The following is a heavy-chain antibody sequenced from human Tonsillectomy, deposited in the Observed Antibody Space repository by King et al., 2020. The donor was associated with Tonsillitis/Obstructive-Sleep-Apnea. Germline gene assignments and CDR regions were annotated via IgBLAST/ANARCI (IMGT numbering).Heavy chain of an antibody. Sequence: VQLVESGGGLVQPGGSLRLSCAASGFTFSSYAMHWVRQAPGKGLEYVSGISSNGGSTNYANSVKGRFIISRDNSKNTLYLQMGSLRAEDMAVYYCARVADCWSGTSLRDYYYMDVWGKGTTVTVSS. V-gene: IGHV3-64*01. CDR1: GFTFSSYA. CDR3: ARVADCWSGTSLRDYYYMDV. J-gene: IGHJ6*03. CDR2: ISSNGGST. D-gene: IGHD3-3*01.